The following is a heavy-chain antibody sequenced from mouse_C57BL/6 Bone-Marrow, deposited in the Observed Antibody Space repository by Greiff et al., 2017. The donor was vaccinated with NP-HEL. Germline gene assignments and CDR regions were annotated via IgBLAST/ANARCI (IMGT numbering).Heavy chain of an antibody. V-gene: IGHV1-26*01. CDR3: ARWITTVVARGDY. CDR1: GYTFTDYY. CDR2: INPNNGGT. J-gene: IGHJ2*01. Sequence: EVQLQQSGPELVKPGASVKISCKASGYTFTDYYMNWVKQSHGKSLEWIGDINPNNGGTSYNQKFKGKATLTVDKSSSTAYMELRSLTSEDSAVYYCARWITTVVARGDYWGQGTTLTVSS. D-gene: IGHD1-1*01.